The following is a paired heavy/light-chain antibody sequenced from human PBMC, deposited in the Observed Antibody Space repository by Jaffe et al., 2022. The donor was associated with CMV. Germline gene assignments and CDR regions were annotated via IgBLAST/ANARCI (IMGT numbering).Light chain of an antibody. Sequence: QSVLTQPPSVSAAPGQKVTISCSGSGSNIGSNYVSWYQQLPGTAPKLLIYENNKRPSGIPDRFSGSKSGTSATLGITGLQTGDEADYYCGTWDSSLSTVVFGEGTKLTVL. CDR3: GTWDSSLSTVV. CDR2: ENN. V-gene: IGLV1-51*02. CDR1: GSNIGSNY. J-gene: IGLJ2*01.
Heavy chain of an antibody. D-gene: IGHD5-18*01. Sequence: QVQLVQSGAEVKKPGASVKVSCKASGYTFTSYGISWVRQAPGQGLEWMGWISTYNDNTNYAQKFQGRVTMTTDTSTNTAYMELRSLRSDETAVYYCARVIRLWIRNNYYDYYMDVWGKGTTVNVSS. J-gene: IGHJ6*03. V-gene: IGHV1-18*04. CDR1: GYTFTSYG. CDR2: ISTYNDNT. CDR3: ARVIRLWIRNNYYDYYMDV.